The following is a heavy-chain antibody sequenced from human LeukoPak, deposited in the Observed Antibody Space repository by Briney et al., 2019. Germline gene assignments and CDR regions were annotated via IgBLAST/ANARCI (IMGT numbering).Heavy chain of an antibody. D-gene: IGHD2-21*02. CDR3: GASTVTVTYYYMAV. CDR2: IIPVLGTT. V-gene: IGHV1-69*13. J-gene: IGHJ6*03. Sequence: SVKVSFKSAGGSFSTHAIIWVRQAPGQGLEWMGGIIPVLGTTNSAQRFQDRLSLTADESTGAASMELTSLRPEDSAVYYCGASTVTVTYYYMAVWGKGTTITVSS. CDR1: GGSFSTHA.